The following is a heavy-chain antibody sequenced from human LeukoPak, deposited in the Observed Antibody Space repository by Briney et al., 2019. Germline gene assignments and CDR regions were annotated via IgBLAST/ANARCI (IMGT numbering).Heavy chain of an antibody. CDR1: GFTFSSYS. CDR2: ISSGSTYI. CDR3: VVLDIVVVVALLRPGAFDI. V-gene: IGHV3-21*01. D-gene: IGHD2-15*01. Sequence: NPGGSLRLSCAASGFTFSSYSMSWVRQAPGKGLEWVSSISSGSTYIYYADSVKGRFTISRDNAKNSLYLQMNSLRDEDTAVYYCVVLDIVVVVALLRPGAFDIWGQGTMVTVSS. J-gene: IGHJ3*02.